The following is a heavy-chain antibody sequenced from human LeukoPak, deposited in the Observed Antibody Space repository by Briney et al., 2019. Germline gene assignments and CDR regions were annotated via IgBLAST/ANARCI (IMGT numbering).Heavy chain of an antibody. CDR3: ATVRFRSGWASHNWFDP. CDR2: FDPEDGET. V-gene: IGHV1-24*01. Sequence: ASVKVSCKVSGYTLTELSMHWVRQAPGKGLEWMGGFDPEDGETIYAQKFQGRVTMTEDTSTDTAYMELSSLRSEDTAVYYCATVRFRSGWASHNWFDPWGQGTLVTVSS. D-gene: IGHD6-19*01. J-gene: IGHJ5*02. CDR1: GYTLTELS.